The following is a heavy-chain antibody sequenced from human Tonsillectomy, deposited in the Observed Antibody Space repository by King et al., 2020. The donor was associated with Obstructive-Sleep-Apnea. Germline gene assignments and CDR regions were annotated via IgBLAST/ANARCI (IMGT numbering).Heavy chain of an antibody. V-gene: IGHV4-59*01. J-gene: IGHJ4*02. CDR3: ARVKFEDSSGYYYFDY. CDR1: GGSISSYY. Sequence: QLQESGPGLVKPSETLSLTCTVSGGSISSYYWSWIRQPPGKGLEWIGYIYYSGSTNYNPSPKNRGTISVDTSKNQFSLKLSSVTAADTAVYYCARVKFEDSSGYYYFDYWGQGTLVTVSS. D-gene: IGHD3-22*01. CDR2: IYYSGST.